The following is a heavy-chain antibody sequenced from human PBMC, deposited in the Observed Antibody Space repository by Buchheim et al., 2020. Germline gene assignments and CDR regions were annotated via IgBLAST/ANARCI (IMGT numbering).Heavy chain of an antibody. Sequence: EVQLVESGGGLVQPGGSLRLSCAASGFTFSSYEMNWVRQAPGKGLEWVSYISSSGSSIYYADSVKGRFTISRDNAKNSLYLQMNSLRAEDTAVYYCARRGINYVYYYYYMDVWGKGTT. J-gene: IGHJ6*03. D-gene: IGHD4-11*01. CDR2: ISSSGSSI. CDR1: GFTFSSYE. CDR3: ARRGINYVYYYYYMDV. V-gene: IGHV3-48*03.